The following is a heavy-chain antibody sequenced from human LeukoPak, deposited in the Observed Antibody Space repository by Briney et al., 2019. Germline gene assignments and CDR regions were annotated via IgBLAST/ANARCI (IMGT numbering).Heavy chain of an antibody. V-gene: IGHV3-21*01. CDR2: ISSSGSYI. J-gene: IGHJ4*02. Sequence: GGSLRLSCAAPGFTFNSYSMNWVRQAPGKGLEWVSSISSSGSYIYYADSVKGRFTISRDNAKNSLYLQMNSLRVEDTAVYYCARDLGSGIYGTFDYWGQGTLVTVSS. D-gene: IGHD3-10*01. CDR3: ARDLGSGIYGTFDY. CDR1: GFTFNSYS.